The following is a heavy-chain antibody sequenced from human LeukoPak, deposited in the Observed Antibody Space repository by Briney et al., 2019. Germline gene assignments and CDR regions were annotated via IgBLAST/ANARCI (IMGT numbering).Heavy chain of an antibody. CDR2: INHSGST. J-gene: IGHJ4*02. V-gene: IGHV4-34*01. CDR1: GGSFSGYY. D-gene: IGHD3-9*01. Sequence: SETLSLTCAVCGGSFSGYYWSWIRQPAGKGLEWIGEINHSGSTNYNPSLKSRVTISVDTSKNQFSLKLSSVTAADTAVYYCARREGYDVLTGYYADYWGQGTLVTVSS. CDR3: ARREGYDVLTGYYADY.